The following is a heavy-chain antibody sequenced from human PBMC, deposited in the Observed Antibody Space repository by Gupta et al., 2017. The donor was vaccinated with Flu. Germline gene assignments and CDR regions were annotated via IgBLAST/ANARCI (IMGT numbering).Heavy chain of an antibody. CDR3: AKDDLGYCSSSSCRFAS. V-gene: IGHV3-9*01. D-gene: IGHD2-15*01. CDR2: ISWDSKSK. J-gene: IGHJ4*02. Sequence: EVDLVASGGGLVPPGGSLRLSCVASGFIFDDFAMHWVRQRPGKGLEWVSGISWDSKSKTYGDPVKGRLTISRDNAKNSVYLQMSSLKAEDTAFYYCAKDDLGYCSSSSCRFASWGQGTLVTVS. CDR1: GFIFDDFA.